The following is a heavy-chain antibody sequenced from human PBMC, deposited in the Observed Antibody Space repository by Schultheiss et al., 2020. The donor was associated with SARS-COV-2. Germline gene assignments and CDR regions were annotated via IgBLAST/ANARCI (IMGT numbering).Heavy chain of an antibody. Sequence: SETLSLTCTVSGGSISSYYWSWIRQPAGKGLEWIGRIYTSGSTNYNPSLKSRVTMSVDTSKNQFSLKLSSVTAADTAVYYCARGPYSSSSSWFDPWGQGTLVTVSS. CDR1: GGSISSYY. V-gene: IGHV4-4*07. CDR3: ARGPYSSSSSWFDP. D-gene: IGHD6-6*01. CDR2: IYTSGST. J-gene: IGHJ5*02.